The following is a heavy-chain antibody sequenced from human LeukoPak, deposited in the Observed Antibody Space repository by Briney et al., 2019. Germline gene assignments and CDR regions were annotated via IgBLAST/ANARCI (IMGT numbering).Heavy chain of an antibody. CDR3: AKGGIPTGPYYYFYYMDV. V-gene: IGHV3-23*01. D-gene: IGHD3-10*01. J-gene: IGHJ6*03. CDR1: GFTFSSYA. Sequence: PGGSLRLSCAASGFTFSSYAMSWVRQAPGKGLEWVSAISGSGGSTYYADSVKGRFTISRDNSKNTLYLQMNSLRPEDTAVYHCAKGGIPTGPYYYFYYMDVWGNGTTVTVSS. CDR2: ISGSGGST.